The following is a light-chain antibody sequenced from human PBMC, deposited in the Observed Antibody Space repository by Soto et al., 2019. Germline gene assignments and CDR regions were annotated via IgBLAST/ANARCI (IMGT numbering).Light chain of an antibody. CDR1: QSVSSSH. CDR3: QQYNKWPPWT. Sequence: EIELTQFPCTLSLSPAASATLSCRAIQSVSSSHLAWYQQKPVQAPRLLISGASSRATGIPARFSGSGSGTEFTPTISSLQYEDVAVYYCQQYNKWPPWTFGQGTKVDIK. V-gene: IGKV3D-15*01. CDR2: GAS. J-gene: IGKJ1*01.